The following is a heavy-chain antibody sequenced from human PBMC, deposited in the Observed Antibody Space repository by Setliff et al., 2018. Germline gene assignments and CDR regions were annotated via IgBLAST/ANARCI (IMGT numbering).Heavy chain of an antibody. CDR3: ARGGGSYYEGYFDY. CDR2: MYYSGSF. V-gene: IGHV4-59*11. Sequence: SETLSLTCTVSGGSISGHYWTWIRQPPGKGLEWVGYMYYSGSFNYNPSLESRVTISVDTSKNQFSLKLASVTAADTALYYCARGGGSYYEGYFDYWGQGTLVTVSS. CDR1: GGSISGHY. D-gene: IGHD1-26*01. J-gene: IGHJ4*02.